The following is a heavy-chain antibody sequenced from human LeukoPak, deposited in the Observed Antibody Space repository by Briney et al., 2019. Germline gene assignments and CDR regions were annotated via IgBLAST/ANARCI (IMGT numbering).Heavy chain of an antibody. J-gene: IGHJ3*01. CDR3: AKDIGRRIFGVAYDAFHV. D-gene: IGHD3-3*01. CDR1: GFTFSSFG. Sequence: GGSLRLSCAASGFTFSSFGMNWIRQDPGKGLEWVASMRNDGSQIYYADSVKGRFTISRDNSKNTLYLQMNSLRVEDTAIYYCAKDIGRRIFGVAYDAFHVWGQGTMVTVSS. CDR2: MRNDGSQI. V-gene: IGHV3-30*02.